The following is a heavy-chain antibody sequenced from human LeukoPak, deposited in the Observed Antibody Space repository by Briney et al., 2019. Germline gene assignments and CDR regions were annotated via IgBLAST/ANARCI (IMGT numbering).Heavy chain of an antibody. J-gene: IGHJ4*02. CDR3: ARILYSNNIDY. CDR1: GGSISSTSYY. CDR2: IYYSGRT. D-gene: IGHD2/OR15-2a*01. V-gene: IGHV4-39*07. Sequence: SETLSLTCTVSGGSISSTSYYWGWIRQPPGKGLEWIGSIYYSGRTYYNPSLKSRVTISVDTFKNQFSLKLNSVTAADTAVYYCARILYSNNIDYWGQGTLVTVSS.